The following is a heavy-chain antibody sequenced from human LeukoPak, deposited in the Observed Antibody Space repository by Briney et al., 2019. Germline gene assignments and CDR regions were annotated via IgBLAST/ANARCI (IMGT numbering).Heavy chain of an antibody. CDR1: GYTLTELS. J-gene: IGHJ4*02. D-gene: IGHD6-13*01. V-gene: IGHV1-24*01. CDR3: ATDRRIAAANFDY. CDR2: FDPEDGET. Sequence: ASVKVSCTVSGYTLTELSMHWVRQAPGKGLEWMGGFDPEDGETIYAQKFQGRVTMTEDTSTDTAYMEMSSLRSEDTAVYYCATDRRIAAANFDYWGQGTLVTVSS.